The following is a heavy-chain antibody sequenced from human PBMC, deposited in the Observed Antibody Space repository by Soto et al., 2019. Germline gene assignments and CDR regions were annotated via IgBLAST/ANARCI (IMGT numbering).Heavy chain of an antibody. D-gene: IGHD5-18*01. V-gene: IGHV5-51*01. CDR3: ARPGAPTDTVVYDF. J-gene: IGHJ4*02. CDR2: IYPGDSET. CDR1: GYSFANYW. Sequence: GESLKISCKASGYSFANYWIGWVCQKPGKGLEWMGVIYPGDSETTYSPSFEGQVIISVDRSRGTAFLEWSSLKASDTAMYYCARPGAPTDTVVYDFWGQGTQVTVSS.